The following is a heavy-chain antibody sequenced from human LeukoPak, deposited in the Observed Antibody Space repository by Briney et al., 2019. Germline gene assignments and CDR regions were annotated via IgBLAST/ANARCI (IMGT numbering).Heavy chain of an antibody. D-gene: IGHD6-19*01. CDR3: ARSFYSSGWYTPLRWFDT. J-gene: IGHJ5*02. CDR2: IYYSGNT. V-gene: IGHV4-61*08. CDR1: GDSISSGGYY. Sequence: SETLSLTCTVSGDSISSGGYYWSWIRQRPGEGLEWIGYIYYSGNTYYTPSLKSRVTISVDTSMNQFSLRLSSVTAADTAVYFCARSFYSSGWYTPLRWFDTWGQGTPVTVSS.